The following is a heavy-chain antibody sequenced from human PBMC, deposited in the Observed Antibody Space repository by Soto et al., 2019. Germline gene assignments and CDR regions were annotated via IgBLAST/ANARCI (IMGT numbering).Heavy chain of an antibody. D-gene: IGHD2-2*03. CDR2: INHSGST. CDR3: ARGRSGMDIVVVPAAYGMDV. J-gene: IGHJ6*02. CDR1: GGSFSGYY. V-gene: IGHV4-34*01. Sequence: QVQLQQWGAGLLKPSETLSLTCAVYGGSFSGYYWSWIRQPPGKGLEWIGEINHSGSTNYNPSLKSRVTISVDTSKNQFSLKLSSVTAADTAVYYCARGRSGMDIVVVPAAYGMDVWGQGTTVTVSS.